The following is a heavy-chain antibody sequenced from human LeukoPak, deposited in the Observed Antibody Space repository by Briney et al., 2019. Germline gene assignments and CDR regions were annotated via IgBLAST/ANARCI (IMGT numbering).Heavy chain of an antibody. V-gene: IGHV3-30*19. CDR1: GFMFSSYG. J-gene: IGHJ4*02. CDR2: ILYGGTNR. Sequence: PGGSLRPSCAASGFMFSSYGMHWVRQAPGKGLEWVAVILYGGTNRYYADSVKGRFTISRDNAKNTLYLEMNSLRAEDTAVYYCARSVGPGTVTVDEVGIDDWGQGTQVTVSS. CDR3: ARSVGPGTVTVDEVGIDD. D-gene: IGHD4-17*01.